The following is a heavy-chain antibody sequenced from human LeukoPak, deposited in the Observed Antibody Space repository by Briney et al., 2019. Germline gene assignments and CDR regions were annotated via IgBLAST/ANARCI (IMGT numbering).Heavy chain of an antibody. D-gene: IGHD3-10*01. CDR3: ARGGRITMVRGVIINFNWFDP. V-gene: IGHV1-18*01. J-gene: IGHJ5*02. Sequence: ASMKVSCKASGYTFTSYGITWVRQAPGQGLEWMGWISAYNGNTNYAQKLQGRVIMTTDTSTSTAYMELRSLRSDDTAVYYCARGGRITMVRGVIINFNWFDPWGQGTLVTVSS. CDR2: ISAYNGNT. CDR1: GYTFTSYG.